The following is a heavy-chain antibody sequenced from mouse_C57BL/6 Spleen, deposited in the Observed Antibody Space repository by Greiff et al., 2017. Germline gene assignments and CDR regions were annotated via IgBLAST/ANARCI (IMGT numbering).Heavy chain of an antibody. CDR1: GYTFTDYE. D-gene: IGHD4-1*01. V-gene: IGHV1-15*01. J-gene: IGHJ3*01. CDR3: TRKELGRKEFAY. Sequence: QVQLQQSGAELVRPGASVTLSCKASGYTFTDYEMHWVKQTPVHGLEWIGAIDPETGGTAYNQKFKGKAILTADKSSSTAYMELRSLTSEDSAVYYCTRKELGRKEFAYWGQGTLVTVSA. CDR2: IDPETGGT.